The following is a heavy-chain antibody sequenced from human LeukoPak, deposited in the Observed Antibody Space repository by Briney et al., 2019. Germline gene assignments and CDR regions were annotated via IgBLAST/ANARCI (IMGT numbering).Heavy chain of an antibody. CDR2: IKQDESEK. V-gene: IGHV3-7*01. Sequence: GGSLRLSCAASGFIFSSFSMSWVRQAPGKRLEWVANIKQDESEKYYVDSVKGRFTISRDNSKNTLYLQMNSLRAEDTAVYYCARGFMAAAAAPYYYYGMDVWGQGTTVTVSS. CDR1: GFIFSSFS. D-gene: IGHD6-13*01. CDR3: ARGFMAAAAAPYYYYGMDV. J-gene: IGHJ6*02.